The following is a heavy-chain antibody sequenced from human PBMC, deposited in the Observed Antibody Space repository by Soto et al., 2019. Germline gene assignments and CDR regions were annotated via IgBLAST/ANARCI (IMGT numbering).Heavy chain of an antibody. Sequence: TLSLTCTVSGGSISSGDYYWSWIRQPPGKGLEWIGYIYYSWSTYYNPSLKSRVTIPVDTSKNQFSLKLSSVTAADTAVYYCARASGDAYVYWFDPWGQGTLVTVSS. CDR3: ARASGDAYVYWFDP. CDR1: GGSISSGDYY. D-gene: IGHD4-17*01. J-gene: IGHJ5*02. V-gene: IGHV4-30-4*01. CDR2: IYYSWST.